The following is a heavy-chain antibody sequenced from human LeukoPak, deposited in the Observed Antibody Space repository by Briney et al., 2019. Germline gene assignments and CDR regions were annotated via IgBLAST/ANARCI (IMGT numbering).Heavy chain of an antibody. D-gene: IGHD2-15*01. CDR2: INPNSGGT. CDR1: GYTFTGYY. J-gene: IGHJ3*02. CDR3: ARGPYCSGGSCYSNDAFDI. V-gene: IGHV1-2*02. Sequence: ASVKVSCKASGYTFTGYYMHWVRQAPGQGLEWMGWINPNSGGTNYAQKFQGRVTMTRDTSISTAYMELSRLRSDDTAVYYCARGPYCSGGSCYSNDAFDIWGQGTMVTVSS.